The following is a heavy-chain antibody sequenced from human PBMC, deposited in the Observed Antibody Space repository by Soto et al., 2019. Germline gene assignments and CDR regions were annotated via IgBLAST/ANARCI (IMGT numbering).Heavy chain of an antibody. D-gene: IGHD1-26*01. CDR1: GYTFSSYG. V-gene: IGHV3-30*03. Sequence: QVQLVQSGAEVKKPGASVKVSCKASGYTFSSYGMHWVRQAPGKGLEWVAVISYDGSNKYYADSVKGRFTISRDNSKNTLYLQMNSLRAEDTAVYYCATDSGSYYSFDYWGQGTLVTVSS. CDR3: ATDSGSYYSFDY. J-gene: IGHJ4*02. CDR2: ISYDGSNK.